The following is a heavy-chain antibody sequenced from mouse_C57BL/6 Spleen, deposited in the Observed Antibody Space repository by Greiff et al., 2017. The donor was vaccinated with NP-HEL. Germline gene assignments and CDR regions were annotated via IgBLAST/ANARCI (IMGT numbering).Heavy chain of an antibody. CDR3: ARNYGSPRYVDV. Sequence: QVQLQQPGAELVRPGSSVKLSCKASGYTFTSYWMHWVKQRPIQGLEWIGNIDPSDSETHYNQKFKDKATLTVDKSSSTAYMQLSSLTSEDSAVYCCARNYGSPRYVDVWGTGTTVTVSS. V-gene: IGHV1-52*01. D-gene: IGHD1-1*01. CDR1: GYTFTSYW. J-gene: IGHJ1*03. CDR2: IDPSDSET.